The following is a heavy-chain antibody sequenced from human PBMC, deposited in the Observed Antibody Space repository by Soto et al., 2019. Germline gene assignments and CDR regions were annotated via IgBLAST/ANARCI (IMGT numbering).Heavy chain of an antibody. CDR3: ARGEWYSFES. CDR2: IFPGDSDT. Sequence: PGESLKISCKASGYTFSGQWVAWVRQKPGKGLEWLGIIFPGDSDTRYSPSFEGQVTISADTSIATHYLQWRSLTPSDTATYYCARGEWYSFESWGQGTLVTVSS. CDR1: GYTFSGQW. V-gene: IGHV5-51*01. D-gene: IGHD3-3*01. J-gene: IGHJ4*02.